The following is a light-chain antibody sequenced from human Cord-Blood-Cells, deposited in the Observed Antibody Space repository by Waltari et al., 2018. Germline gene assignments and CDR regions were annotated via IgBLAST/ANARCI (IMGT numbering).Light chain of an antibody. CDR3: QQRSNWLT. V-gene: IGKV3-11*01. Sequence: EIVLTQSLATLSLSPGERATLSCRASQSVSSYLAWYQQKPGQAPRLLIYDASNRATGIPARFSGSGSVTDFTLTISSLEPEDFAVYYCQQRSNWLTFGGGTKVEIK. CDR2: DAS. CDR1: QSVSSY. J-gene: IGKJ4*01.